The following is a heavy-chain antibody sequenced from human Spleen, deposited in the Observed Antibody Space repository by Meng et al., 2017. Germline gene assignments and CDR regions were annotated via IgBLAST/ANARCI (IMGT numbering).Heavy chain of an antibody. Sequence: QVQLQESGPERVKPSQTLSLPCTFSGGSITSGDYYWSWIRQPPGKGLEWIGYIYYSGSTYYNPSLKSRVTVSIDTFANQFHLTLTSVTAADTAVYYCVRSSGWVKTGFDPWGQGTLVTVSS. CDR3: VRSSGWVKTGFDP. J-gene: IGHJ5*02. V-gene: IGHV4-30-4*01. CDR1: GGSITSGDYY. D-gene: IGHD6-19*01. CDR2: IYYSGST.